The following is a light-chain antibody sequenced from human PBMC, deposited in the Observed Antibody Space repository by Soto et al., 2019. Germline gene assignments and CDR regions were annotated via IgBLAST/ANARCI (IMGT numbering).Light chain of an antibody. V-gene: IGLV2-23*02. CDR1: SSDVGTYNL. Sequence: QSALTQPASVSGSPGQSITISCTGTSSDVGTYNLVSWYQHLPGKAPKLMIYEVTKRPSGVSSRFSGSKSGNTASLTISWLQAEDEGDYYFCSYAGTSTVVFGGGTKVTVL. J-gene: IGLJ3*02. CDR2: EVT. CDR3: CSYAGTSTVV.